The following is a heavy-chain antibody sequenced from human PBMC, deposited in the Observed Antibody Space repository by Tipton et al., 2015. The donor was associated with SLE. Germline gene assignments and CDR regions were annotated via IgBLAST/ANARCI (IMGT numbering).Heavy chain of an antibody. J-gene: IGHJ5*02. CDR3: ATEGGNWFDP. CDR1: GGSFTMYY. Sequence: WGGSFTMYYWSWIRQSPGKGLEWIGEINHSGSTNYNPSLKARVTLSADTSKNQVSLRLTSVTAADTAVYYCATEGGNWFDPWGQGILVTVSS. D-gene: IGHD2-15*01. V-gene: IGHV4-34*01. CDR2: INHSGST.